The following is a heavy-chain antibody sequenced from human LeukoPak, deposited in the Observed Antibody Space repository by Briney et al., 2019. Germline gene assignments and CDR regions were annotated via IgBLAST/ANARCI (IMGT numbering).Heavy chain of an antibody. CDR1: GFTFGGYA. CDR2: ISWDSGGI. Sequence: GGSLRLSCAASGFTFGGYAMRWVRQAPGKGLEWVAGISWDSGGICYADSVKGRFTISRDNAKNSLYLQMNSLRAEDTALYYCAKDIVGATTGAFDIWGQGTMVTVPS. J-gene: IGHJ3*02. V-gene: IGHV3-9*01. CDR3: AKDIVGATTGAFDI. D-gene: IGHD1-26*01.